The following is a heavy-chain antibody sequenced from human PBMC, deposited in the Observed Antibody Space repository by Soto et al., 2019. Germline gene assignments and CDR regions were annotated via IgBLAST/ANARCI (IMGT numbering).Heavy chain of an antibody. Sequence: EVQLVESGGGLVQPGGSLRLSCAASGFTFSIYSMNWVRQAPGKGLEWVSHISSSRATIKYADSVKGRFTISRDNAKNSLYLQMNSLRDEDTAVYYCARFEWEVLGVDYWGQGTLVTVSS. D-gene: IGHD1-26*01. CDR1: GFTFSIYS. V-gene: IGHV3-48*02. J-gene: IGHJ4*02. CDR3: ARFEWEVLGVDY. CDR2: ISSSRATI.